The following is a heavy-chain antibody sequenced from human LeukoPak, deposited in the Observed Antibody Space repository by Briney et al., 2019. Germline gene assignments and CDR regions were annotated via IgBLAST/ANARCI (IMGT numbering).Heavy chain of an antibody. CDR1: GGSISSYY. D-gene: IGHD1-14*01. CDR2: IYTSGST. V-gene: IGHV4-4*07. Sequence: SETLSLTCTVSGGSISSYYRSWIRQPAGKGLEWIGRIYTSGSTNYNPSLKSRVTMSVDTSKNQFSLKLSSVTAADTAVYYCARDFSPLGTKHQTKNWFDPWGQGTLVTVSS. J-gene: IGHJ5*02. CDR3: ARDFSPLGTKHQTKNWFDP.